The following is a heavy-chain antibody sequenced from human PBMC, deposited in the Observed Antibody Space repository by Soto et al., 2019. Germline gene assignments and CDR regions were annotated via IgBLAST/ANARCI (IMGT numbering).Heavy chain of an antibody. CDR3: ARARGKFITLDY. Sequence: RASVKVSCKASGGTFSSYAISWVRQAPGQGLEWMGGIIPIFGTANYAQKFQGRVTITADESTSTAYMELSSLRSEDTAVYYCARARGKFITLDYWGQGTLVTVSS. CDR2: IIPIFGTA. V-gene: IGHV1-69*13. CDR1: GGTFSSYA. J-gene: IGHJ4*02. D-gene: IGHD3-22*01.